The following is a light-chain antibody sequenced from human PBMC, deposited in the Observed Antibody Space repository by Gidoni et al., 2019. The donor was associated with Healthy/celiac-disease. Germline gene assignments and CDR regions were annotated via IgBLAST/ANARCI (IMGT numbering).Light chain of an antibody. J-gene: IGLJ2*01. CDR3: QSADSSGTYPVV. CDR2: KDS. Sequence: SSELTHPPSVSVSPGQTARITCSGDALPKQYAYWYQQKPGQAPVLLIYKDSERPSGIPERFSGSSSGTTVTLTISGVQAEYEADYYCQSADSSGTYPVVFGGGTKLTVL. CDR1: ALPKQY. V-gene: IGLV3-25*03.